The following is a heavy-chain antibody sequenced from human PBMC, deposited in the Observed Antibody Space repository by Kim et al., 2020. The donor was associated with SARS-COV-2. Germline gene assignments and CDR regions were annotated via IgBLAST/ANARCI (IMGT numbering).Heavy chain of an antibody. CDR2: IYPGDSGT. CDR3: VRQGLPWSLDF. Sequence: GESLKISCKGSGYIFTTYWIGWVRQMPGKGLEWMGIIYPGDSGTRYSPSFQGQVTISADTSISTAYLQWSSLKASDTAIYYCVRQGLPWSLDFWGQGTLVTVSS. J-gene: IGHJ4*02. CDR1: GYIFTTYW. V-gene: IGHV5-51*01.